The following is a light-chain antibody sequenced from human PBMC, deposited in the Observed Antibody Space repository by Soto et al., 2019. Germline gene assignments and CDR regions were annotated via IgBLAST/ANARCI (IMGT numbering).Light chain of an antibody. Sequence: DIPMTKSPSTLPASVGARVTITCRASQSISHWLAWYQQKPGTAPKVLIYHATNLQSGVPSRCSGRGSGTEFPLTSSSLQPDVLATYYCQHYNSYSFGQGTKVDIK. J-gene: IGKJ1*01. V-gene: IGKV1-5*01. CDR2: HAT. CDR3: QHYNSYS. CDR1: QSISHW.